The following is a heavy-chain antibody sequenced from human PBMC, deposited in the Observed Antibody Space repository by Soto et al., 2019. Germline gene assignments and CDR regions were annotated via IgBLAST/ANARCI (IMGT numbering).Heavy chain of an antibody. J-gene: IGHJ3*02. CDR3: ARERGDCSGGSCYSKGSRGAFDI. CDR1: GYTFTGHY. D-gene: IGHD2-15*01. CDR2: INPNSGGT. V-gene: IGHV1-2*02. Sequence: ASVKVSCKGSGYTFTGHYMHWVRQAPGQGLEWMGWINPNSGGTKYAQKFQGRVTMTRDTSISTAYMELSRLRSDDTAVYYCARERGDCSGGSCYSKGSRGAFDIWGQGTMVTVSS.